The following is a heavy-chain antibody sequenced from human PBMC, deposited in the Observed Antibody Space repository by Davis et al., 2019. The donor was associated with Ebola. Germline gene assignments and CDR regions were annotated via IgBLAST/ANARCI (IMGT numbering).Heavy chain of an antibody. D-gene: IGHD3-22*01. J-gene: IGHJ4*02. CDR3: ARAHYYDSSGYYTY. Sequence: ASVKVSCKASGYTFTSYGISWVRQAPGQGLEWMGWISAYNGNTNYAQKLQGRVTMTTDTSTSTAYMELRSLRSDDTAVYYCARAHYYDSSGYYTYWGQGTLVTVSS. CDR2: ISAYNGNT. CDR1: GYTFTSYG. V-gene: IGHV1-18*01.